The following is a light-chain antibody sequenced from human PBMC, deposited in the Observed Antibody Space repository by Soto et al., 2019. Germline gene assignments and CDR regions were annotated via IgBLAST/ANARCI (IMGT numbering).Light chain of an antibody. CDR2: DGT. V-gene: IGLV2-23*03. Sequence: QSALTQPASVSGSPGQSVTISCTGTSSDVGCYHLVSWYQHHPGKAPKLIIYDGTKRPSGMATRFSGSRSGNTASLTISGRLDEDDADDHYCSYGGVSTFFIFGGGTKVTVL. CDR3: CSYGGVSTFFI. J-gene: IGLJ2*01. CDR1: SSDVGCYHL.